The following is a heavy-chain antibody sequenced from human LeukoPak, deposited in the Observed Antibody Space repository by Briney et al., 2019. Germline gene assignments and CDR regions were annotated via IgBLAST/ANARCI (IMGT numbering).Heavy chain of an antibody. V-gene: IGHV1-69*04. J-gene: IGHJ3*02. D-gene: IGHD2-2*01. CDR1: GGTFSSYT. Sequence: SVKVSCKASGGTFSSYTISWVRQAPGQGLEWMGRIIPILGIANYAQKFQGRVTITADKSTSTAYMELSSLRSEDTAAYYCARDRSIVPAATDDAFDIWGQGTMVTVSS. CDR2: IIPILGIA. CDR3: ARDRSIVPAATDDAFDI.